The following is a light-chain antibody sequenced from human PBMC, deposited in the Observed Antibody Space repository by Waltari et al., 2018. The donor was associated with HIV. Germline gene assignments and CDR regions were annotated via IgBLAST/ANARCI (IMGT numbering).Light chain of an antibody. CDR2: GAS. Sequence: EIEMTHSTATLSLSPGERATLSCRASQSVTSNLDWYQQKPGQAPRLLIYGASTRASGIPARFSGSGSGTEFTLTIRSLQSEDFAVYYCQQYNNWPPTFGQGTKVEIK. CDR3: QQYNNWPPT. V-gene: IGKV3-15*01. J-gene: IGKJ1*01. CDR1: QSVTSN.